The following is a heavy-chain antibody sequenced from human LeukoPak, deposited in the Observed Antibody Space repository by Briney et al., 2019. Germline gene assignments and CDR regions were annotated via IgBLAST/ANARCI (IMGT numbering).Heavy chain of an antibody. CDR2: INPNSGGT. CDR3: AREYCTSTSCQFYYFDF. V-gene: IGHV1-2*06. J-gene: IGHJ4*02. D-gene: IGHD2-2*01. CDR1: GYTFTGYY. Sequence: ASVKVSCTASGYTFTGYYLHWVRQAPGQGLEWMGRINPNSGGTNYAQKFQGRVTMTRDTSISTAYMELSRLSSDDTAVFYCAREYCTSTSCQFYYFDFWGQGTLVTVSS.